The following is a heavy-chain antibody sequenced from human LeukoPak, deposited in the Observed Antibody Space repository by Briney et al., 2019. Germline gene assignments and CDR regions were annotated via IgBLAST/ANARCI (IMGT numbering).Heavy chain of an antibody. V-gene: IGHV1-18*01. CDR1: GYTFTSYG. Sequence: VASVKVSCKASGYTFTSYGISWVRQAPGQGLEWMGWISAYNGNTNYAQKLQGRVTMTTDTSTSTAYMELRSLRSDDTAVYYCARDSTVWFGEFLWNRLDAFDIWGQGTMVTVSS. CDR3: ARDSTVWFGEFLWNRLDAFDI. CDR2: ISAYNGNT. J-gene: IGHJ3*02. D-gene: IGHD3-10*01.